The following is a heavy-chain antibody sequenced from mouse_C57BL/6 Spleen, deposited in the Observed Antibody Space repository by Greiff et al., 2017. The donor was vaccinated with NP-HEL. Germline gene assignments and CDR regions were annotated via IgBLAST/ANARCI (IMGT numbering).Heavy chain of an antibody. CDR2: ISNLAYSI. Sequence: EVQLVESGGGLVQPGGSLKLSCAASGFTFSDYGMAWVRQAPRKGPEWVAFISNLAYSIYYADTVTGRFTISRENAKNTLYLEMSSLRSEDTAMYYCARSFYGYDALYYAMDYWGQGTSVTVSS. V-gene: IGHV5-15*01. D-gene: IGHD2-9*01. CDR1: GFTFSDYG. CDR3: ARSFYGYDALYYAMDY. J-gene: IGHJ4*01.